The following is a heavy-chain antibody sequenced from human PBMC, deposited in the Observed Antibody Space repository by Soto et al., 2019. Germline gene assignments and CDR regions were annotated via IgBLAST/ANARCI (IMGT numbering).Heavy chain of an antibody. CDR1: GYSFASYW. D-gene: IGHD6-6*01. Sequence: PGESLKISCQGSGYSFASYWIGWVRQMPGKDLEWMGIIYPGDSDTRYSPSFQGQVTISADKSLRTAYLQWTSLKASDTALYYCARTRSFTLEFYSDGMDVWGQGTTVTVSS. V-gene: IGHV5-51*01. J-gene: IGHJ6*02. CDR2: IYPGDSDT. CDR3: ARTRSFTLEFYSDGMDV.